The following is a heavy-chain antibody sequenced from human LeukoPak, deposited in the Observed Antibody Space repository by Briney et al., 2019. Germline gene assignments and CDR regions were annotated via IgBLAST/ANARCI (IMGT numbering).Heavy chain of an antibody. CDR3: ARGSSTSCGDY. V-gene: IGHV1-18*01. D-gene: IGHD2-2*01. CDR1: GYTFTSYG. Sequence: ASVKVSCKASGYTFTSYGISWVRQAPGQGLEWMGWISANDGNTDYPQKLQGRVTMTTVTSTSTAYMELRSLRSDDTAVYYCARGSSTSCGDYWGQGTLVTVSS. CDR2: ISANDGNT. J-gene: IGHJ4*02.